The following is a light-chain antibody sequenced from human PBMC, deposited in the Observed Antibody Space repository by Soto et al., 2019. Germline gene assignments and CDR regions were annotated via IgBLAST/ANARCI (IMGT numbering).Light chain of an antibody. V-gene: IGKV3-15*01. CDR1: QTISRN. CDR2: GAS. J-gene: IGKJ1*01. Sequence: EIVMTQSPATLSVSPWERVTLSCRASQTISRNLAWYQQKPGQAPRLLIYGASTRATDIPARFSGSGSGTEFTLTISSLLSEDFAVYYCQHYDNWPPWTFGPGTKVDIK. CDR3: QHYDNWPPWT.